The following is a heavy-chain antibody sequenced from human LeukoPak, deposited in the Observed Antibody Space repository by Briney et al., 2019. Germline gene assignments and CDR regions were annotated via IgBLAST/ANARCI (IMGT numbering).Heavy chain of an antibody. CDR1: GFTFSGFW. Sequence: GGSLRLSCAVSGFTFSGFWMSWSRQAPGKGLEWVASINSDGSEGYYADVVKGRFTISRDNSKNTLYLQMNSLRAEDTAVYYCARDPHSGSYTYYFDYWGQGTLVTVSS. CDR2: INSDGSEG. D-gene: IGHD1-26*01. J-gene: IGHJ4*02. CDR3: ARDPHSGSYTYYFDY. V-gene: IGHV3-7*01.